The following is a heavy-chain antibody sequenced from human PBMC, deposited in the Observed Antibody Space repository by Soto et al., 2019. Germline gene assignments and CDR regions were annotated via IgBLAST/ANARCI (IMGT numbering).Heavy chain of an antibody. D-gene: IGHD6-19*01. CDR1: GFTFSSYT. Sequence: QVQLVESGGGVVQPGRSLRLSCAASGFTFSSYTMHWVRQAPGKGLEWVAAISYDGSNKYYADSVKGRFTISRDNSKNTLYLQMNSLRAEDTAVYYCARGAGIAVAGTSFDYWDQGTLVTVSS. V-gene: IGHV3-30-3*01. CDR2: ISYDGSNK. CDR3: ARGAGIAVAGTSFDY. J-gene: IGHJ4*02.